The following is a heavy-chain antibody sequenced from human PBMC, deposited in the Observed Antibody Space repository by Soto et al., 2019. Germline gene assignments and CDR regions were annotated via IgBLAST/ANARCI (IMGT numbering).Heavy chain of an antibody. J-gene: IGHJ4*02. D-gene: IGHD3-22*01. V-gene: IGHV3-74*01. Sequence: EVQLVESGGDLVQPGGSLRLSCAASGFTFSSYWMHWVRQVPGKGLVWVSRINSDGGGTNYADSVKGRFTISRDNAKNTLYLQMDSLRAEDTAVYYCDNGAYEFDYWGQGTLVTVSS. CDR2: INSDGGGT. CDR1: GFTFSSYW. CDR3: DNGAYEFDY.